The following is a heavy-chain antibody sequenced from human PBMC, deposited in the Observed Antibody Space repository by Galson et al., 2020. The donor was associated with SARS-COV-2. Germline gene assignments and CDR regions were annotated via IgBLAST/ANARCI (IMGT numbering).Heavy chain of an antibody. D-gene: IGHD2-2*01. Sequence: SETLSLTCNVSGGSIRSGDYYWSWIRQPTGKGLEWIGYIYYSGSTYYNPSLKSRVTISVDTSKNQFSLKLSSVTAADTAVYYCAREAVVPDYWGQGTLVTVSS. CDR2: IYYSGST. J-gene: IGHJ4*02. V-gene: IGHV4-30-4*01. CDR3: AREAVVPDY. CDR1: GGSIRSGDYY.